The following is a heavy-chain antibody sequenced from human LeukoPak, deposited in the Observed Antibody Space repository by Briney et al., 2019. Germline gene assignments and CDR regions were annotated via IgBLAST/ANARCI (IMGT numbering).Heavy chain of an antibody. CDR1: GGSFSGYY. CDR2: INHSGST. Sequence: SETLSLTCAVYGGSFSGYYWSWIRQPPGKGLEWIGEINHSGSTNYNPSLKSRVTISVDKSKNQFSLKLSSVTAADTAVYYCARYSSGWYSLYYFDYWGQGTLVTVSS. D-gene: IGHD6-19*01. CDR3: ARYSSGWYSLYYFDY. J-gene: IGHJ4*02. V-gene: IGHV4-34*01.